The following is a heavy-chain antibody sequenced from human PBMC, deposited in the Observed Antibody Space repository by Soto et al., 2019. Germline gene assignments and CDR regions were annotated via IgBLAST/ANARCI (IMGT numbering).Heavy chain of an antibody. Sequence: WGSLRLSCAASGFTFISYSINFVRHSPFKWLEWVSSISSSSSYIYYADSVKGRFTISRDNAKNSLYLQMNSLRAEDTAVYYCARVGDWNDGFDYYYGMDVWGQGTTVTVSS. J-gene: IGHJ6*02. CDR1: GFTFISYS. V-gene: IGHV3-21*01. CDR2: ISSSSSYI. D-gene: IGHD1-1*01. CDR3: ARVGDWNDGFDYYYGMDV.